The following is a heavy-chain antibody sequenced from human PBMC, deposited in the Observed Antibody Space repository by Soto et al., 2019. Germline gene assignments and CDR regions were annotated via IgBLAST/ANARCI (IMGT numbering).Heavy chain of an antibody. CDR1: SGSFTGHF. CDR2: INPTRGT. V-gene: IGHV4-34*01. CDR3: SRGSLGGSYGAFDV. D-gene: IGHD2-21*02. Sequence: QVQLQQWGAGLLRPSETLSLTCAVSSGSFTGHFWSWIRQPPGKGLEWIGEINPTRGTNYNPSLKSRVAISIETSTNQFSLTLTSVTAADTAVYYCSRGSLGGSYGAFDVWGQGTMVTVSS. J-gene: IGHJ3*01.